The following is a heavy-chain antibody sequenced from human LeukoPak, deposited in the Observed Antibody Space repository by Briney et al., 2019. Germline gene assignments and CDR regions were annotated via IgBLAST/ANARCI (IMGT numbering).Heavy chain of an antibody. V-gene: IGHV3-21*01. Sequence: PGGSLRLSCVASGFTFSSYSMNWVRQAPGKGLEWVSSISSSSSYIYYADSVKGRFTISRDNAKNSLYLQMNSLRAEDTAVYYCARDNSPKYSSGWYDYGYWGQGTLVTVSS. CDR3: ARDNSPKYSSGWYDYGY. J-gene: IGHJ4*02. CDR1: GFTFSSYS. D-gene: IGHD6-19*01. CDR2: ISSSSSYI.